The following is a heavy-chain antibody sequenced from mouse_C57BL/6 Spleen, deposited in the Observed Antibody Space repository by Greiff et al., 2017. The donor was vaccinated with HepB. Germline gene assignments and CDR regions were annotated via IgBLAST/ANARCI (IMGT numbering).Heavy chain of an antibody. V-gene: IGHV1-19*01. J-gene: IGHJ4*01. CDR1: GYTFTDYY. CDR3: ARHSLDAMDY. Sequence: EVQLQQSGPVLVKPGASVKMSCKASGYTFTDYYMNWVKQSHGKSLEWIGVINPYNGGTSYNQKFKGKATLTVDKSSSTAYMELNSLTSEDSAVYYGARHSLDAMDYWGQGTSVTVSS. CDR2: INPYNGGT.